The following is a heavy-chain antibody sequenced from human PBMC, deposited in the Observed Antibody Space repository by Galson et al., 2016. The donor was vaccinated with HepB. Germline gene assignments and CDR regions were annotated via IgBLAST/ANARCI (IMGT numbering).Heavy chain of an antibody. D-gene: IGHD5-24*01. CDR3: ARGGPLEMSTILGFDY. J-gene: IGHJ4*02. Sequence: SLRLSCAASGFTFTNYWMSWVRQAPGKGLEWVSSISSSSTYIYYADSVKGRFTSSRDNAKNSLFLQMNSLRAEDTAVYYCARGGPLEMSTILGFDYWGQGTLVTVSS. CDR2: ISSSSTYI. CDR1: GFTFTNYW. V-gene: IGHV3-21*01.